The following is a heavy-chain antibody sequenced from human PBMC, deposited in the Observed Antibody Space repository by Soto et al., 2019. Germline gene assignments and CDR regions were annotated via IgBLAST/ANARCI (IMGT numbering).Heavy chain of an antibody. V-gene: IGHV1-18*01. CDR3: ARDSKYSSSSGWFDP. D-gene: IGHD6-6*01. Sequence: QVQLVQSGAEVKKPGDPLNVSCKASGYTFTSYGISWVRQAPGQGLEWMGWISAYNGNTNYAQKLQGRVTMTTDTSTSTAYMELRSLRSDDTAVYYCARDSKYSSSSGWFDPWGQGTLVTVSS. CDR2: ISAYNGNT. J-gene: IGHJ5*02. CDR1: GYTFTSYG.